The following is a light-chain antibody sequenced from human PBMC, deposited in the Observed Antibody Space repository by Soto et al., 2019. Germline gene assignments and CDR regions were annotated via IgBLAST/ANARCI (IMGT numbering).Light chain of an antibody. V-gene: IGKV3-11*01. J-gene: IGKJ4*01. CDR3: QQRNNWPLT. Sequence: EIVLTQSPATLSLSPGERATLSCRASQSVSSYLAWYQQKLGQAPRLLIYDASNRAAGVPARFSGSGSGTDFTLTISSLEPEDFVVYYCQQRNNWPLTFGGGTKVEIK. CDR1: QSVSSY. CDR2: DAS.